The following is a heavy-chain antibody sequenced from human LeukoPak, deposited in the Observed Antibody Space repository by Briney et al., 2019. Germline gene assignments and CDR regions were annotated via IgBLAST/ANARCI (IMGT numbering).Heavy chain of an antibody. D-gene: IGHD3-10*01. Sequence: GGSLRLSCAASGVTIATKYMNWVRQAPGKGLEWVSIIYSGATTYYADSVRGRCTISRDTSKNTVSLQMNSLRAEDTAVYFCARLGDHYHWNLDLWGRGTLVTVSS. J-gene: IGHJ2*01. V-gene: IGHV3-53*01. CDR1: GVTIATKY. CDR2: IYSGATT. CDR3: ARLGDHYHWNLDL.